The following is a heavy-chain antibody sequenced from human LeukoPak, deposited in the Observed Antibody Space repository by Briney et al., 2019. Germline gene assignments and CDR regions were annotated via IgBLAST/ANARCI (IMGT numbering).Heavy chain of an antibody. J-gene: IGHJ4*02. CDR3: ARVGYSYVFFDY. CDR1: GFTVSSNY. CDR2: IYSGGNT. Sequence: GGSLRLSCAASGFTVSSNYMSWVRQAPGKGLEWVSVIYSGGNTYYSDSVKGRFTISRDSSKNMLYLQMNSLRAEDTAVYYCARVGYSYVFFDYWGQGTLVTVSS. V-gene: IGHV3-53*01. D-gene: IGHD5-18*01.